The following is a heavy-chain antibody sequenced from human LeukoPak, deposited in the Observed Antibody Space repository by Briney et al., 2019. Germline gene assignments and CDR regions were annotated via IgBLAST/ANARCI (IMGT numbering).Heavy chain of an antibody. Sequence: GESPKISCKGSGYSFTSYWIGWVRQMPGKGLEWMGGIYSGDSDTRYRPSFQGQVTISADKSTSTAYLQWSSLKPSDTAMYYCARLLVGGDYISVRSPVAYWGQGTLVTVSS. J-gene: IGHJ4*02. CDR2: IYSGDSDT. D-gene: IGHD4-17*01. V-gene: IGHV5-51*01. CDR1: GYSFTSYW. CDR3: ARLLVGGDYISVRSPVAY.